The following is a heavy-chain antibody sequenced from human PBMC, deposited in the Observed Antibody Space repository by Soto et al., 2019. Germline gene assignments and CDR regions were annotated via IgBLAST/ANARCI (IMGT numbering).Heavy chain of an antibody. J-gene: IGHJ6*04. CDR1: GGSISSCFYY. D-gene: IGHD6-6*01. Sequence: TSETLSLTCTFYGGSISSCFYYWSWIRQHPGKGLEWIGYIDNSSSTYYYPHHQSQVTIPVDTSKNQFSLKLSSVTAADTAVYYCASATGSPLLADRPGGYCYDMDVWGTGTTVTVFS. CDR3: ASATGSPLLADRPGGYCYDMDV. CDR2: IDNSSST. V-gene: IGHV4-31*01.